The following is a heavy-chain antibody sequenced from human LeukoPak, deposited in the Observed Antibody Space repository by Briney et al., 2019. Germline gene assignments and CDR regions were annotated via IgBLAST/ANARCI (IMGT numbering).Heavy chain of an antibody. CDR1: GGTFSSYA. Sequence: SVKVSCRASGGTFSSYAISWVRQAPGQGLERMGGIIPIFGTANYAQKFQGRVTVTADESTSTAYMELSSLRSEDMAVYYCARGSGGSNNFDYWGQGTLVTVSS. CDR3: ARGSGGSNNFDY. V-gene: IGHV1-69*13. J-gene: IGHJ4*02. D-gene: IGHD2-15*01. CDR2: IIPIFGTA.